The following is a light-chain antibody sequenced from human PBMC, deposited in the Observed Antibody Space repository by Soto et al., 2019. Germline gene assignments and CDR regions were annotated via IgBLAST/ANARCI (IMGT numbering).Light chain of an antibody. V-gene: IGLV1-44*01. CDR1: NSNFGSNT. CDR3: AAWDENWNGLVV. J-gene: IGLJ2*01. Sequence: QSVLTQPPSTSGTPGQRVTMSCSGSNSNFGSNTVYWYQQLPGTAPKLLIQSDNQRPSGVPARFSASKSGTSASLAISGLQSEDEADYYCAAWDENWNGLVVCVGGTKLTVL. CDR2: SDN.